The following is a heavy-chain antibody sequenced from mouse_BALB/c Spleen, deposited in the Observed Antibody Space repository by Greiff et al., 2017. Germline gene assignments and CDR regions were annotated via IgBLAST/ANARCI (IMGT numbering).Heavy chain of an antibody. CDR2: ISYDGSN. J-gene: IGHJ2*01. CDR3: ARESPRLPFDY. CDR1: GYSITSGYY. V-gene: IGHV3-6*02. D-gene: IGHD6-2*01. Sequence: EVKLMESGPGLVKPSQSLSLTCSVTGYSITSGYYWNWIRQFPGNKLEWMGYISYDGSNNYNPSLKNRISITRDTSKNQFFLKLNSVTTEDTATYYCARESPRLPFDYWGQGTTLTVSS.